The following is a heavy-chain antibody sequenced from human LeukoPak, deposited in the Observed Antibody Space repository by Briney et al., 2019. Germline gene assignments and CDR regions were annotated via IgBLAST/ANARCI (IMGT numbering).Heavy chain of an antibody. J-gene: IGHJ4*02. CDR1: GFILSDHY. Sequence: PGGSLRLSCAASGFILSDHYMDWVRQAPGKGLEWVGRIKHKADGYTTEYAAPVKGRFSISRVDSRNSLYLQMNSLKTEDTAVYYCVRLHGWAFDYWGQGALVTVSS. CDR2: IKHKADGYTT. D-gene: IGHD3-10*01. V-gene: IGHV3-72*01. CDR3: VRLHGWAFDY.